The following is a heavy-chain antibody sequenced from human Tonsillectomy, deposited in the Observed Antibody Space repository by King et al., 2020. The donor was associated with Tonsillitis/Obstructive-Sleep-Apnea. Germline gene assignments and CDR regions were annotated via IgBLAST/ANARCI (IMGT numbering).Heavy chain of an antibody. Sequence: VQLVESGGGLVKPGGSLRLSCAASGFTFSNAWMNGVRQAPGKGLEWVGRIKSKTDGGTTDYAAPVKGRFTISSDDSKNTLYLQMNSLKTEDTAVYYCTTNGQYCSSTSCYHFDYWGQGTLVTVSS. J-gene: IGHJ4*02. CDR2: IKSKTDGGTT. V-gene: IGHV3-15*07. D-gene: IGHD2-2*01. CDR1: GFTFSNAW. CDR3: TTNGQYCSSTSCYHFDY.